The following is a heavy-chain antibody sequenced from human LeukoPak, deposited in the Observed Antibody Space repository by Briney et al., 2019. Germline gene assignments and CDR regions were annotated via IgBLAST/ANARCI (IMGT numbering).Heavy chain of an antibody. CDR1: GFTYSDYY. CDR2: ISSSGSTI. J-gene: IGHJ4*02. D-gene: IGHD3-22*01. Sequence: GGSLRLSCAASGFTYSDYYISWIRQAPGKGLEGVSYISSSGSTIYYADSVKGRFTISRDNAKNSLYLQMNSLRAEDTAVYYCARDGGHAYYYDSSGYPYWGQGTLVTVSS. V-gene: IGHV3-11*01. CDR3: ARDGGHAYYYDSSGYPY.